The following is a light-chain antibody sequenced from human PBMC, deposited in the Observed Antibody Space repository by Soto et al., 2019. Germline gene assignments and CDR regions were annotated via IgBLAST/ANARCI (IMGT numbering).Light chain of an antibody. CDR2: LGS. J-gene: IGKJ1*01. V-gene: IGKV2-28*01. CDR1: DSLLHSDGYNY. CDR3: IQAQRGWA. Sequence: DLVMTQSPLSLPVTPGEPATISCRSSDSLLHSDGYNYLDWYLQKPGQPPQLLIYLGSNRASGVPDRFSGGGSGTHFTLTISRVEAEDAGIYYCIQAQRGWAFGQGTKVEIK.